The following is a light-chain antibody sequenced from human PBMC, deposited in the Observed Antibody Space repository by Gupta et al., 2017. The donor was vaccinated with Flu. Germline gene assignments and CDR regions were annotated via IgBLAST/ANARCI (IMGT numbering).Light chain of an antibody. J-gene: IGKJ1*01. CDR1: QVIRND. V-gene: IGKV1-17*01. Sequence: DIQMTQSPSSLSASVGDRVTITCRESQVIRNDLGWFTQKPGKAPQRLIDAASGVQSGGPSRCSGSGYRKEFTLKISSRQHEDFATYYCLQHNSYPWTFGQGTKVEMK. CDR2: AAS. CDR3: LQHNSYPWT.